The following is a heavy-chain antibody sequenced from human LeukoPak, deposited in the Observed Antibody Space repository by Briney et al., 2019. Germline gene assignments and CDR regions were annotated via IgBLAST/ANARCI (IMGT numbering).Heavy chain of an antibody. Sequence: ASVKVSCKASGYTFTSYYMHWVRQAPGQGLEWMGWINPNSGGTNYAQKFQGRVTMTMDTSISTSYMELSRLRSDDTAVYYCARAWLRLNPYFDYWGQGTLVTVSS. V-gene: IGHV1-2*02. CDR3: ARAWLRLNPYFDY. J-gene: IGHJ4*02. CDR1: GYTFTSYY. D-gene: IGHD5-12*01. CDR2: INPNSGGT.